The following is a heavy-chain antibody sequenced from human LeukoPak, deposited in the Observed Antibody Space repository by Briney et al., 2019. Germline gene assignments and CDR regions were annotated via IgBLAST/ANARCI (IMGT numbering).Heavy chain of an antibody. J-gene: IGHJ4*02. CDR3: AAPDILTGYWYPYFHY. CDR1: GFTFSSYG. Sequence: PGGSLRLSCAASGFTFSSYGMHWVRQAPGKGLEWVAVISYDGSNKYYADSVRGRFTISRDNSKNTLYLQMNSLRAEDTAVYYCAAPDILTGYWYPYFHYWGQGTLVTVSS. CDR2: ISYDGSNK. D-gene: IGHD3-9*01. V-gene: IGHV3-30*19.